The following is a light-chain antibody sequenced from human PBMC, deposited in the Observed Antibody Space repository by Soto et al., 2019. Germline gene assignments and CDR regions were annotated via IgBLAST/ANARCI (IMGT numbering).Light chain of an antibody. Sequence: DIQMTQSPSSLSASVGDRVTITCQASQDINSYLSWYQQRPGKAPKLLIYDVSILESGVPSRFSGSGSGTEFTLTISSLQPDDFATYYCQHYHTYSPTFGQGTKVDIK. J-gene: IGKJ1*01. CDR2: DVS. V-gene: IGKV1-5*01. CDR1: QDINSY. CDR3: QHYHTYSPT.